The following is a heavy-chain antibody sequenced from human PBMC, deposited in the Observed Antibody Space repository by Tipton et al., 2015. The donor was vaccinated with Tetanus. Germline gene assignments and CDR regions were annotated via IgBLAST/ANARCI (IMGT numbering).Heavy chain of an antibody. D-gene: IGHD3-22*01. V-gene: IGHV3-30*18. CDR2: ISDDGRTK. J-gene: IGHJ4*02. CDR3: AKEWDSSGYGAFYDY. CDR1: GFTFSNYD. Sequence: SLRLSCAVSGFTFSNYDMHWVRQAPGKGLEWVAVISDDGRTKYYTDSVKGRFTISRDNSKNTLFLQMNSLRAEDTAMYYCAKEWDSSGYGAFYDYWGQGTLVTVSS.